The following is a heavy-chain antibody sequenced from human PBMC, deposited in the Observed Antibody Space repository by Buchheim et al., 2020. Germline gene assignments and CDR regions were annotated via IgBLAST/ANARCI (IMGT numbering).Heavy chain of an antibody. D-gene: IGHD4-11*01. CDR3: ARDPSATVTMGYYYYGMDV. CDR1: GFTFSSYS. CDR2: ISSSSSTI. J-gene: IGHJ6*02. V-gene: IGHV3-48*01. Sequence: EVQLVESGGGLVQPGGSLRLSCAASGFTFSSYSMNWVRQAPGKGLEWVSYISSSSSTIYYADSVKGRFTISRDNAKNSLYLQMNSLRAEDTAVYYCARDPSATVTMGYYYYGMDVWGQGTT.